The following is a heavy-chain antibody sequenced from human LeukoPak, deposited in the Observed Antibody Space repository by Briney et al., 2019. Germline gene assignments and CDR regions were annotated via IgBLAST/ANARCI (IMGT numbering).Heavy chain of an antibody. CDR2: MSGSGGST. V-gene: IGHV3-23*01. D-gene: IGHD3-10*01. CDR3: AKDIIGYGSATSYFDS. Sequence: GSLRLSCAASGFIFDDYGMSWVRQAPGKGLEWVSGMSGSGGSTYYADSVKGRFTISRDNSKNTLYLQMNSLRAEDTALYYCAKDIIGYGSATSYFDSWGQGTLVTVSS. J-gene: IGHJ4*02. CDR1: GFIFDDYG.